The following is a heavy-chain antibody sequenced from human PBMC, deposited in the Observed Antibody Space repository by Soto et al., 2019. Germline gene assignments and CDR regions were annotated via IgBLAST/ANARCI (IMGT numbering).Heavy chain of an antibody. V-gene: IGHV1-18*04. Sequence: ASVKVSCKASGYTFTSYGISWVRQAPGQGLEWMGWISAYNGNTNYAQKLQGRVTMTTDTSTSTAYMELRSLRAEDTAVYYCAKLGTYLTASYFDYWGQGTLVTVSS. CDR2: ISAYNGNT. J-gene: IGHJ4*02. D-gene: IGHD2-2*01. CDR1: GYTFTSYG. CDR3: AKLGTYLTASYFDY.